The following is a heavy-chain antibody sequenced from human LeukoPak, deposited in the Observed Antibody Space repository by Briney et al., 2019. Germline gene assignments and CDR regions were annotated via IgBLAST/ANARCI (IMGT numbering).Heavy chain of an antibody. CDR3: ARLDGTTVIGYYYYYMDV. J-gene: IGHJ6*03. Sequence: SETLSLTCTVSGGSISSYYWSWIRQPAGKGLEWIGYIYYSGSTNYNPSLKSRVTISVDTSKNQFSLKLSSVTAADTAVYYCARLDGTTVIGYYYYYMDVWGKGTTVTISS. CDR1: GGSISSYY. D-gene: IGHD2/OR15-2a*01. CDR2: IYYSGST. V-gene: IGHV4-59*12.